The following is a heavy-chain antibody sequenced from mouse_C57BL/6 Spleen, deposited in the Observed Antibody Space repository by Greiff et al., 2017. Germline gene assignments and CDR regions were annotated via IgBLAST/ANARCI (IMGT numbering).Heavy chain of an antibody. CDR2: ISYNGSN. V-gene: IGHV3-6*01. D-gene: IGHD1-2*01. CDR3: ARDHYFDSWYFDV. J-gene: IGHJ1*03. Sequence: VQLQESGPGLVKPSQSLSLTCSVTGYSITGGYYWNWIRQFPGNKLEWMGYISYNGSNNYNPSLKNRISITRDTTKTQFFLKLNSVTAEDTATYSCARDHYFDSWYFDVWGTGTTVTVSS. CDR1: GYSITGGYY.